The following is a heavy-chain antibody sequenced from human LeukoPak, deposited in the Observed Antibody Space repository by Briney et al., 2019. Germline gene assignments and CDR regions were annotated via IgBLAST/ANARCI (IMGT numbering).Heavy chain of an antibody. CDR1: GGTFSSYA. D-gene: IGHD2-15*01. CDR2: INPNSGGT. J-gene: IGHJ5*02. V-gene: IGHV1-2*02. CDR3: ARGYCTGVSCSGAWFDP. Sequence: GASVNVSCKASGGTFSSYAISWVRQAPAQGLEWMGWINPNSGGTNYEQKFQGRVTMTRDTSISTAYIELNSLRSDDTAVYYCARGYCTGVSCSGAWFDPWGQGTLVTVSS.